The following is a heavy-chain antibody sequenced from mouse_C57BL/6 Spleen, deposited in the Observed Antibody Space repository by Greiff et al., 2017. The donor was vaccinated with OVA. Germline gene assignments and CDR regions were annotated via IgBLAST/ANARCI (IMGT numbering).Heavy chain of an antibody. CDR1: GFTFTDYY. D-gene: IGHD1-2*01. CDR2: IRHKANGYTT. Sequence: EVKLVESGGGLVQPGGSLSLSCAASGFTFTDYYMSWVRQPPGKALEWLGFIRHKANGYTTEYSASVKGRFTISRENSQSILYLQMNALRAEDSATYYCARYTATAGYFDVWGTGTTVTVSS. CDR3: ARYTATAGYFDV. V-gene: IGHV7-3*01. J-gene: IGHJ1*03.